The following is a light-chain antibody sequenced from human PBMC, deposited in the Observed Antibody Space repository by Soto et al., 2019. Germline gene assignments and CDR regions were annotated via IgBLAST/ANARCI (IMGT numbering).Light chain of an antibody. J-gene: IGLJ1*01. CDR3: RSYASSNTLV. Sequence: QSALTQPASVSGSPGQSITISCTGAGSDIGGYNYVSWYQQHPGKAPKLMIYEVSNRPSGVSDRFSGSKSGNTASLTISGLQAEDEADYYCRSYASSNTLVFGTGTKVTVL. CDR1: GSDIGGYNY. V-gene: IGLV2-14*01. CDR2: EVS.